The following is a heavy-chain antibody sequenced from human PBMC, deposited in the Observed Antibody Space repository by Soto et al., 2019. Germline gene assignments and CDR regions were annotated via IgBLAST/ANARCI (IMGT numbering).Heavy chain of an antibody. CDR2: IYYSGST. Sequence: PSETLSLTCTVSGGSISSGGYYWSWIRQHPGKGLEWIGYIYYSGSTYYNPSLKSRVTISVDTSKNQFSLKLSSVTAADTAVYYCAREGQAGGLRDPPYYWGQGTLVTVSS. V-gene: IGHV4-31*03. CDR3: AREGQAGGLRDPPYY. D-gene: IGHD3-16*01. CDR1: GGSISSGGYY. J-gene: IGHJ4*02.